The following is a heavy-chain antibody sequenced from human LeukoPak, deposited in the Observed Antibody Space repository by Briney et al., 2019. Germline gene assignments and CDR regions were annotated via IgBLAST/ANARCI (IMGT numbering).Heavy chain of an antibody. Sequence: GGSLRLSCAASGFTCSDYYMGWIRQAPGKGLVWVSRVNPGGSIANFADSVKGRFTISRDNARNTVFLQTSSLTAEDTAVYYCSRGTYPAYSMDVWSKGTTVNGTS. CDR1: GFTCSDYY. CDR2: VNPGGSIA. CDR3: SRGTYPAYSMDV. V-gene: IGHV3-74*01. J-gene: IGHJ6*03.